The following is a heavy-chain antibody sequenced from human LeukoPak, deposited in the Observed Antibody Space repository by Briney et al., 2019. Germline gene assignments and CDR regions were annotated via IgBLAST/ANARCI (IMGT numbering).Heavy chain of an antibody. V-gene: IGHV3-7*01. Sequence: GSLKPPCVAPGFTFSTSWMTWVRQAPGKGLGWVANLKKDGRELHYVDAVKGRFTISRDNTKNSLYLKMNSIRAEDTAVYYCVRDGDNWNDFDYWGQGTLVTVSS. J-gene: IGHJ4*02. CDR2: LKKDGREL. D-gene: IGHD1-1*01. CDR1: GFTFSTSW. CDR3: VRDGDNWNDFDY.